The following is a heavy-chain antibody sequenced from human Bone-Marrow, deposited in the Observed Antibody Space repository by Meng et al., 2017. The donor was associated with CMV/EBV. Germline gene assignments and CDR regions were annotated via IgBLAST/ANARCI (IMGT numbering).Heavy chain of an antibody. Sequence: YSFNDYFVHWVRQAPRQGLQWMGWINPKSGGTDYAQKFQDRVSMTRDMSTSTAYMELRGLRSDDTAMYYCAKTLYDVVVIPTTSPLDWWGQGTLVTVSS. V-gene: IGHV1-2*02. CDR3: AKTLYDVVVIPTTSPLDW. CDR2: INPKSGGT. CDR1: YSFNDYF. J-gene: IGHJ4*02. D-gene: IGHD2-21*01.